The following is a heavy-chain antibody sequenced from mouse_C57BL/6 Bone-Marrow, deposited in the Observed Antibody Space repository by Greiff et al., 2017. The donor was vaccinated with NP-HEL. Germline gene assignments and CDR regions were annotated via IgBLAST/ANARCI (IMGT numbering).Heavy chain of an antibody. Sequence: VQRVESGAELARPGASVKLSCKASGYTFTSYGISWVKQRTGQGLEWIGEIYPRSGNTYYNEKFKGKATLTADKSSSTAYMELRSLTSEDSAVYFCARWILITTVVAPFAYWGKGTLVTVSA. CDR1: GYTFTSYG. CDR3: ARWILITTVVAPFAY. J-gene: IGHJ3*01. D-gene: IGHD1-1*01. CDR2: IYPRSGNT. V-gene: IGHV1-81*01.